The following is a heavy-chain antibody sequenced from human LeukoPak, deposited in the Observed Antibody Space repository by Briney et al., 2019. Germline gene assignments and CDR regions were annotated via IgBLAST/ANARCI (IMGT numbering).Heavy chain of an antibody. CDR3: AKDSTAIPVDY. V-gene: IGHV3-23*01. J-gene: IGHJ4*02. D-gene: IGHD2-21*02. CDR2: ISGSGRST. CDR1: GFSFSSHS. Sequence: GGSLRLSCAASGFSFSSHSMSWVRQAPGKGLEWVSAISGSGRSTYYADSVKGRFTISRDNSKNTLYLQMNSLRAEDTAVYYCAKDSTAIPVDYWGQGTLVTVSS.